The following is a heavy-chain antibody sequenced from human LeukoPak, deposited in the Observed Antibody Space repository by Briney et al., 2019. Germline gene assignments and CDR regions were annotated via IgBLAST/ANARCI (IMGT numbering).Heavy chain of an antibody. J-gene: IGHJ4*02. CDR3: ARLPGGGYFDY. CDR2: INHSGSA. Sequence: SETLSLTCAVYGGSFSGYYWSWIRQPPGKGLEWIGEINHSGSANYNPSLKSRVTISVDTSKNQFSLKLSSVTAADTAVYYCARLPGGGYFDYWGQGTLVTVSS. V-gene: IGHV4-34*01. CDR1: GGSFSGYY. D-gene: IGHD2-8*02.